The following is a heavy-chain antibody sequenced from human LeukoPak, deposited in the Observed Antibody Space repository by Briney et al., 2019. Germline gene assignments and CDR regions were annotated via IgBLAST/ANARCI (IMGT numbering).Heavy chain of an antibody. J-gene: IGHJ4*02. CDR2: IYYSGST. V-gene: IGHV4-59*01. CDR3: ARGADPGIAAAGFDY. Sequence: PSETLSLTCTVSGGSISSYYWSWIRQPPGKGLEWIGYIYYSGSTNYNPSLKSRVTISVDTSKNQFSLKLSSVTAADTAVYYCARGADPGIAAAGFDYWGQGTLVTVSS. CDR1: GGSISSYY. D-gene: IGHD6-13*01.